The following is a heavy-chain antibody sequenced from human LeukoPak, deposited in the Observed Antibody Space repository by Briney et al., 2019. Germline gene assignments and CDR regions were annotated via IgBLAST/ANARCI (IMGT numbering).Heavy chain of an antibody. Sequence: GGSLRLSCEASGFTFRTYAMSWVRQTPGKGLEWVSLIIGNGAAIYYADSVKGRFTISRDNSKNTLYLQMNDLRAEDTAIYYCAKDLKPDGLYDFGFWGQGTLVTVSS. CDR2: IIGNGAAI. V-gene: IGHV3-23*01. J-gene: IGHJ4*02. CDR3: AKDLKPDGLYDFGF. CDR1: GFTFRTYA. D-gene: IGHD5/OR15-5a*01.